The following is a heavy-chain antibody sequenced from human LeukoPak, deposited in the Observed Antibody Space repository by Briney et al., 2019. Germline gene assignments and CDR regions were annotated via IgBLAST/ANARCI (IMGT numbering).Heavy chain of an antibody. CDR2: ISSSSSTI. D-gene: IGHD4-11*01. Sequence: GGSLRLSCAASGFTFSSYSMNWVRQAPGKGLEWVSYISSSSSTIYYADSVKGRFTISRDNAKNSESLQMNSLRVDDTAVYYCARDPGYSEFDVWGQGARVIVSS. CDR3: ARDPGYSEFDV. CDR1: GFTFSSYS. J-gene: IGHJ3*01. V-gene: IGHV3-48*04.